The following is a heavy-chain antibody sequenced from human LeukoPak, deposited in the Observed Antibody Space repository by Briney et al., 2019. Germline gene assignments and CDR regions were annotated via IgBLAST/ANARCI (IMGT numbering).Heavy chain of an antibody. CDR2: IYYSGST. V-gene: IGHV4-59*01. CDR3: AREGRVTSSFDY. CDR1: GGSISSYY. J-gene: IGHJ4*02. D-gene: IGHD5-18*01. Sequence: TSETLSLTCTVSGGSISSYYWSWIRQPPGKGLEWIGYIYYSGSTNYNPSLKSRVTISVDTSKNQFSLKLSSVTAADTAVYYCAREGRVTSSFDYWGQGTLVTVSS.